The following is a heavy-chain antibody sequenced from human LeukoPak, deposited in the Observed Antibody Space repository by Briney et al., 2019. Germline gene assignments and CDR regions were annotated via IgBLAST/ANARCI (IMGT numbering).Heavy chain of an antibody. CDR1: EFTFSSYA. D-gene: IGHD4-17*01. CDR3: ARSPTVTTVVP. V-gene: IGHV3-64*01. Sequence: PGGSLRLSCAASEFTFSSYAMHWVRQAPGKGLEYVSAISTNGGSTYYANSVKGRFTISRDNAKNSLYLQMNSLRAEDTAVYYCARSPTVTTVVPWGQGTLVTVSS. CDR2: ISTNGGST. J-gene: IGHJ5*02.